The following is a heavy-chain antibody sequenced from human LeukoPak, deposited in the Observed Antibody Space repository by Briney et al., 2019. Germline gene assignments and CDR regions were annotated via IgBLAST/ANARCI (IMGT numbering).Heavy chain of an antibody. V-gene: IGHV3-11*04. CDR3: ARDFATNWFDP. CDR1: GFTFSDYY. D-gene: IGHD3-3*01. J-gene: IGHJ5*02. CDR2: ISSGGRTI. Sequence: GGSLRLSCAASGFTFSDYYMSWIRQAPGKGLEWVSYISSGGRTIYYADSVKGRFTMSRDNAKNSLYLQMNSLRAEDTAVYYCARDFATNWFDPWGQGTLVTVSS.